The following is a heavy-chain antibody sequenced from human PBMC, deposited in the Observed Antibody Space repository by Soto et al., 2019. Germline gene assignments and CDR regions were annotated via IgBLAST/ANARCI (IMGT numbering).Heavy chain of an antibody. D-gene: IGHD3-3*01. CDR2: INPNSGGT. Sequence: QVQLLQSGAEVKKPGASVKVSCKASGYTFTGYYMHWVRQAPGQGLEWMGWINPNSGGTNYPQNCQGWVNMTRDTSSSTACMELSRLRSDDTAVYYCARHITIFGVSGDDAFDIWGQGTMVTVAS. CDR3: ARHITIFGVSGDDAFDI. CDR1: GYTFTGYY. J-gene: IGHJ3*02. V-gene: IGHV1-2*04.